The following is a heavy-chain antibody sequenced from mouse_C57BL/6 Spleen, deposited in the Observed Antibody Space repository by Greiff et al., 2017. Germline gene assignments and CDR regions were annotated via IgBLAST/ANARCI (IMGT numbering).Heavy chain of an antibody. V-gene: IGHV3-6*01. D-gene: IGHD2-2*01. J-gene: IGHJ2*01. CDR2: ISYDGSN. Sequence: EVQLQQSGPGLVKPSQSLSLTCSVTGYSITSGYYWNWIRQFPGNKLEWMGYISYDGSNNYNPSLKNRISITRDTSKNQFFLKLNSVTTEDTATXYCAREGIYYGYDRGFDYWGQGTTLTVSS. CDR3: AREGIYYGYDRGFDY. CDR1: GYSITSGYY.